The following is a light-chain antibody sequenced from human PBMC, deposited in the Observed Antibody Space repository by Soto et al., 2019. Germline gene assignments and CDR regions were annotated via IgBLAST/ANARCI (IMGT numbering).Light chain of an antibody. CDR2: SDN. J-gene: IGLJ3*02. CDR3: AAWDDSLSGWV. Sequence: QSVLTQPPSASGTPGQRVTISCSGSSSNIGTNFVSWYQQLPGTAPKLLIFSDNQRPSGVPDRFSGSKSGPSASLAISGLRSEDEADYYCAAWDDSLSGWVFGGGTQLTVL. CDR1: SSNIGTNF. V-gene: IGLV1-47*02.